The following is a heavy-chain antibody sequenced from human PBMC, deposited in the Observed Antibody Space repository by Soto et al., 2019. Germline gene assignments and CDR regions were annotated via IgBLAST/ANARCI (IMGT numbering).Heavy chain of an antibody. CDR1: GFTFSSYG. CDR2: ISGSGGST. J-gene: IGHJ4*02. D-gene: IGHD2-15*01. V-gene: IGHV3-23*01. Sequence: EVQLLESGGGLVQPGGSLRLSCAVSGFTFSSYGMYWVRQAPGRGLEWVSGISGSGGSTYYADSVKGRFTISRDNSKDTLYLQMNSLRAEDTAVYYCAKLGLRLATSGVDYWGQGTLVTVSS. CDR3: AKLGLRLATSGVDY.